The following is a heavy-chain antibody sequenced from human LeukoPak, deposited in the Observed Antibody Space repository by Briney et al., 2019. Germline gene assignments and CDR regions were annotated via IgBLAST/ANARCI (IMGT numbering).Heavy chain of an antibody. Sequence: GGSLRLSCSASGLTFSVSAIHWVRQASGKGLEWVGRIKTKADNYATAYAASVKGRFTISRDDSTNTAYLQMNSLKTEDTAVYYCTHPAYYYNVDVWGKGTTVTVST. CDR2: IKTKADNYAT. CDR1: GLTFSVSA. V-gene: IGHV3-73*01. J-gene: IGHJ6*04. D-gene: IGHD6-25*01. CDR3: THPAYYYNVDV.